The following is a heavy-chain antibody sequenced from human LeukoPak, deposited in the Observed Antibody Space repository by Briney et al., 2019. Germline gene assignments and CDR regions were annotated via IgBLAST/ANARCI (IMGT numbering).Heavy chain of an antibody. Sequence: ASVKVSCKASGGTFSSYAISWVRQAPGQGLEWMGGIIPIFGTANYAQKFQGRVTITADESTSTAYMELRSLRSDDTAVYYCARDDGMVYVKFVDYWGQGTLVTVSS. CDR1: GGTFSSYA. J-gene: IGHJ4*02. D-gene: IGHD2-8*01. V-gene: IGHV1-69*13. CDR2: IIPIFGTA. CDR3: ARDDGMVYVKFVDY.